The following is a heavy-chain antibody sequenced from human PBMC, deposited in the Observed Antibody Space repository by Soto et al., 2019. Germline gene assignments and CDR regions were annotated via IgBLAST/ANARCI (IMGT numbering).Heavy chain of an antibody. CDR3: ARAVGLPAYYYYYGMDV. D-gene: IGHD4-17*01. V-gene: IGHV4-59*01. CDR2: IYYSGST. J-gene: IGHJ6*02. Sequence: PSETLSLTCTVSGGSISSYYWSWIRQPPGKGLEWIGYIYYSGSTNYNPSLKSRVTISVDTSKNQFSLKLSSVTAADTAVYYCARAVGLPAYYYYYGMDVWGQGTTVTVSS. CDR1: GGSISSYY.